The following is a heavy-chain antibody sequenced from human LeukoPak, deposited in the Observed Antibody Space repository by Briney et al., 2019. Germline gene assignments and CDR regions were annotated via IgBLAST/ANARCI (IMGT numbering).Heavy chain of an antibody. CDR3: VRASRAVYNTFDS. CDR2: VSPDGSTT. CDR1: KFTFSNHW. Sequence: GGSLRLSCAASKFTFSNHWMHWVRQAPGKGLEWVSRVSPDGSTTLYADSVRGRFTISRDNAKNTLYLQMNSLRAEDTAVYHCVRASRAVYNTFDSWGQGALVTVSS. D-gene: IGHD5-24*01. J-gene: IGHJ4*02. V-gene: IGHV3-74*01.